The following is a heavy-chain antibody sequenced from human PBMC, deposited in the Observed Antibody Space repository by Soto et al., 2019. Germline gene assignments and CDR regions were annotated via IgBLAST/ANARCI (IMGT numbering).Heavy chain of an antibody. Sequence: QVQLVQSGAEVKKPGSSVKVSCKASGGTFSSYAISWVRQAPGQGLEWMGGIIPIFGTANYAPKFQGRVTITADESTSTDYMELSSLRTEDTAVDSWARMTAAGPRWFDPWGQGTLVTVSS. D-gene: IGHD6-13*01. J-gene: IGHJ5*02. CDR3: ARMTAAGPRWFDP. CDR1: GGTFSSYA. V-gene: IGHV1-69*12. CDR2: IIPIFGTA.